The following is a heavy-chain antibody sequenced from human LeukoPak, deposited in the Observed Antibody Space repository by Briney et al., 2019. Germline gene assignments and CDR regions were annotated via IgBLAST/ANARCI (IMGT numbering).Heavy chain of an antibody. J-gene: IGHJ4*02. CDR3: ARRMLYYYDSSGYYYDAGFDY. V-gene: IGHV1-2*02. CDR1: GYTLTGYY. Sequence: ASVKVSCKASGYTLTGYYMHWVRQAPGQGLEWMGWINPNSGGTNYAQKFQGRVTMTRDTSISTAYMELSRLRSDDTAVYYCARRMLYYYDSSGYYYDAGFDYWGQGTLVTVSS. CDR2: INPNSGGT. D-gene: IGHD3-22*01.